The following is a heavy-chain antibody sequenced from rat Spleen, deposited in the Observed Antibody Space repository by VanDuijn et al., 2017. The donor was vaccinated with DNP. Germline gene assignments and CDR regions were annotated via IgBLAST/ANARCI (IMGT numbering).Heavy chain of an antibody. D-gene: IGHD1-5*01. CDR3: TTHIIGTTDY. CDR1: GFTFSNFV. V-gene: IGHV5-19*01. CDR2: ISPSGGNA. J-gene: IGHJ2*01. Sequence: EVQLVESGGGLLQPGRSLRLSCAASGFTFSNFVMHWIRQAPAQGLEWVASISPSGGNAYYRDSVKGRFTISRDNAKSTLYLQMDNLRSEDTATFYCTTHIIGTTDYWGQGVMVTVSS.